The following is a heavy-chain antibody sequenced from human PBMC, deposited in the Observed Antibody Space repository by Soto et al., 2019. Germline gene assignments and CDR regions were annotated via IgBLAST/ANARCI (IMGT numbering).Heavy chain of an antibody. CDR2: ISAYNGNT. V-gene: IGHV1-18*01. D-gene: IGHD3-10*01. CDR3: ARGLWFDDY. Sequence: QVQLVQSGAEVKKPGASVKVSCKASGYTFTSYGITWVRQAPGQGLEWMGWISAYNGNTNYAQRLQGRLTMTTDTATRTAYMEPWSVRCDDTGVYYCARGLWFDDYWGQGALVTVSS. CDR1: GYTFTSYG. J-gene: IGHJ4*02.